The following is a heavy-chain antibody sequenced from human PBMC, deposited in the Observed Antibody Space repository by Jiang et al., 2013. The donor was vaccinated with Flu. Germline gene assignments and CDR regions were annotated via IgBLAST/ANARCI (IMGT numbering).Heavy chain of an antibody. CDR1: GYTFTGYY. Sequence: SGYTFTGYYMHWVRQAPGQGLEWMGRINPNSGGTNYAQKFQGRVTMTRDTSISTAYMELSRLRSDDTAVYYCARAVEIWSGYPVTTGAFDIWGQGTMVTVSS. CDR3: ARAVEIWSGYPVTTGAFDI. V-gene: IGHV1-2*06. D-gene: IGHD3-3*01. CDR2: INPNSGGT. J-gene: IGHJ3*02.